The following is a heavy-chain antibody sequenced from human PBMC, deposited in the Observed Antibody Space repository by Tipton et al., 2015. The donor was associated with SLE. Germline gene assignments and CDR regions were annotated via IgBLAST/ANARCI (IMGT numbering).Heavy chain of an antibody. D-gene: IGHD3-10*01. CDR1: GYTFTSYY. J-gene: IGHJ6*03. CDR2: INPSGGST. CDR3: ARGHVVRGSAYYYMDV. V-gene: IGHV1-46*01. Sequence: QSGAEVKKPGASVKVSCKASGYTFTSYYMHWVRQAPGQGLEWMGIINPSGGSTSYAQKFQGRVTMTRDTSTSTVYMELSSLRSEDTAVYYCARGHVVRGSAYYYMDVWGKGTTVTVSS.